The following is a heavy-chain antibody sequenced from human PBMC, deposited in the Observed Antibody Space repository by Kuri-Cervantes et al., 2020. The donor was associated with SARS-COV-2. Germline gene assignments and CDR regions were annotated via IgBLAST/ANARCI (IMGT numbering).Heavy chain of an antibody. CDR3: ARVVAAAGRLWFDP. CDR1: GFILGSYG. Sequence: GGSLRLSCEASGFILGSYGMTWVRQAPGKGLQWVSSISAGGGRTDYADSVKGRFTISRDNSKKMVFLQMDKLRDEDAALYYCARVVAAAGRLWFDPWGQGTPVT. V-gene: IGHV3-23*01. D-gene: IGHD2-15*01. CDR2: ISAGGGRT. J-gene: IGHJ5*02.